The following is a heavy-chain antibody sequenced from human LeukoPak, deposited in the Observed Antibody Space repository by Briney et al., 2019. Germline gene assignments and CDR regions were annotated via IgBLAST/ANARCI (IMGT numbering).Heavy chain of an antibody. CDR1: GFTFRNYW. V-gene: IGHV3-30*01. J-gene: IGHJ4*02. CDR3: ARDFRGSGSLDY. Sequence: PGGSLRLSCAASGFTFRNYWMGWVRQAPGKGLEWVAVISYDGSNKYYADSVKGRFTISRDNSKNTLYLQMNSLRAEDTAVYYCARDFRGSGSLDYWGQGTLVTVSS. CDR2: ISYDGSNK. D-gene: IGHD3-10*01.